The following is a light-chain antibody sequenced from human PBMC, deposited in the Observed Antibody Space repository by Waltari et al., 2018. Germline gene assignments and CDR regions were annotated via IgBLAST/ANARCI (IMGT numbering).Light chain of an antibody. CDR1: TCAVAGDFD. CDR3: LLHFGGDQLV. J-gene: IGLJ3*02. CDR2: GST. V-gene: IGLV7-43*01. Sequence: QTVVTQEPSLTVSPGGTVTLTCASSTCAVAGDFDRSWFQQMPGQAPTALIFGSTNKYSWTPARFSGSLLGGKAALTLSGAQPEDEADYYCLLHFGGDQLVFGGGTKLTVL.